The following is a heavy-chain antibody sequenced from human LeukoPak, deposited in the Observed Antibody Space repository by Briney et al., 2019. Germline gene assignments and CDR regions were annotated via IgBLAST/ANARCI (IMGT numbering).Heavy chain of an antibody. CDR1: GGSISSGGYY. Sequence: ASETLSLTCTVSGGSISSGGYYWSWIRQPPGKGLERIGYIYYSGSTYYNPSLKSRVTISVDTSKNQFSLKLSSVTAADTAVYYCASYYYDSSGYLNWFDPWGQGTLVTVSS. CDR2: IYYSGST. V-gene: IGHV4-30-4*08. CDR3: ASYYYDSSGYLNWFDP. D-gene: IGHD3-22*01. J-gene: IGHJ5*02.